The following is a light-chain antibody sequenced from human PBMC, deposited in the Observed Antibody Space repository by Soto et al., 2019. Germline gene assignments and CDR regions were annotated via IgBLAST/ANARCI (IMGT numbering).Light chain of an antibody. CDR2: EAS. Sequence: DIQMTQSPSSVSASVGDRVTISCRASQGISSSLAWYQQRPGKAPNLLIYEASISHTGVPSRFSGSGSGTDFTLTISRLQPEDFATYYCHQTDSFPLTLVGGTKVEI. J-gene: IGKJ4*02. CDR1: QGISSS. CDR3: HQTDSFPLT. V-gene: IGKV1-12*01.